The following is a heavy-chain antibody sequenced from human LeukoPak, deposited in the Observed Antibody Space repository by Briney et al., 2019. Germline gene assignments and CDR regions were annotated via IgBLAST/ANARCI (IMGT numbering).Heavy chain of an antibody. CDR3: TRDGGSGIDY. CDR2: IWYDGSKM. CDR1: GFTFSSYG. Sequence: GGSLRLSCVVSGFTFSSYGMHWLRQAPGKGLEWVAVIWYDGSKMFYGDSVKGRFSVSRGDSKNTLYLQMSSLRAEDTAVYYCTRDGGSGIDYWGQGTLVTVSS. D-gene: IGHD3-16*01. J-gene: IGHJ4*02. V-gene: IGHV3-33*01.